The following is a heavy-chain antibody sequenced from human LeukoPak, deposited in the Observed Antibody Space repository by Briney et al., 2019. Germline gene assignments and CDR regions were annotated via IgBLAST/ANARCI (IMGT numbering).Heavy chain of an antibody. CDR1: GGSISSYY. V-gene: IGHV4-59*01. J-gene: IGHJ3*02. D-gene: IGHD1-1*01. CDR3: AIERGAFDI. Sequence: SETLSLTCTVSGGSISSYYWSWIRQPPGKGLEWIGYIYYSGSTNYNPSLKSRVTISVDTSKNQFSLKLSSVTAADTAVYYCAIERGAFDIWGQGTMVTVSS. CDR2: IYYSGST.